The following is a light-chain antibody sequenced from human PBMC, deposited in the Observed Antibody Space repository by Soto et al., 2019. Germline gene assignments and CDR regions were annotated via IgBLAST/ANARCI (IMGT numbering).Light chain of an antibody. J-gene: IGLJ1*01. CDR1: GRDIGAYIF. CDR3: ASFTTRTTYD. Sequence: QSFLTQPASVSGSPGQSITISCSGTGRDIGAYIFVSWYQQHPGKAPKLLLYEVFNRPSGVSNRFSGSKSGNTASLTISGLQAEDEAEYFCASFTTRTTYDFGTGTKVTVL. V-gene: IGLV2-14*03. CDR2: EVF.